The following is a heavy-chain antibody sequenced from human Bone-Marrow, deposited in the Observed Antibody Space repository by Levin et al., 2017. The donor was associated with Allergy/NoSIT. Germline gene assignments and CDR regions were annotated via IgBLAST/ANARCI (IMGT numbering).Heavy chain of an antibody. V-gene: IGHV1-69*13. J-gene: IGHJ3*02. CDR1: GGTSSTDG. D-gene: IGHD1-26*01. Sequence: SVKVSCKASGGTSSTDGITWVRQAPGQGLEWMGEIVPFYGTTTYSQKFRGRVTITAHASTSTVYMDLSSLTSEDTAMYYCARDKPGIVGSSEAFDIWGKGTMVTVSS. CDR2: IVPFYGTT. CDR3: ARDKPGIVGSSEAFDI.